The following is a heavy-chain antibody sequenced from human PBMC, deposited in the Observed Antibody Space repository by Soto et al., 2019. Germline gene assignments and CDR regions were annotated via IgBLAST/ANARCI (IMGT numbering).Heavy chain of an antibody. J-gene: IGHJ4*02. Sequence: EVQLVESGGGLVQPGGSLRLSCAASVTVTSNYMTWVRQAPGKGLEWVSVIYSAGSTYYADSVKGRFTIPRDNSRNTLYLQMNGLRAEDTAVYYCARDTVAVAGKDYWGQGTLVTVSS. CDR1: VTVTSNY. CDR2: IYSAGST. CDR3: ARDTVAVAGKDY. D-gene: IGHD6-19*01. V-gene: IGHV3-66*01.